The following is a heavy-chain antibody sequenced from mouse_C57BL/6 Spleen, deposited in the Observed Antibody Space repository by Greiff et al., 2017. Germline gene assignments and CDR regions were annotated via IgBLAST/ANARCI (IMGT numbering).Heavy chain of an antibody. CDR2: IYPGDGDT. CDR3: ARAGDAYWYFDV. Sequence: VQLQQSGAELVKPGASVKISCKASGYAFSSYWMNWVKQRPGKGLEWIGQIYPGDGDTNYNGKFKGKATLTADKSSSTAYMQLSSLTSEDSAVYVCARAGDAYWYFDVWGTGTTVTVSS. V-gene: IGHV1-80*01. J-gene: IGHJ1*03. CDR1: GYAFSSYW.